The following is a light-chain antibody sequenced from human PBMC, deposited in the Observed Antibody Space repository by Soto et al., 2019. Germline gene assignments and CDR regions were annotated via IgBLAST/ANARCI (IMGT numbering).Light chain of an antibody. CDR2: DAS. Sequence: IQMTQYTSTLSASVGDRVTITCRASQSISSWLAWYQQKPGKAPKLLIYDASSLESGVPSRFSGSGSGTEFTLTISSLQPDDFATYYCQQYNSYSLPFGGGTKVDI. CDR3: QQYNSYSLP. V-gene: IGKV1-5*01. CDR1: QSISSW. J-gene: IGKJ4*01.